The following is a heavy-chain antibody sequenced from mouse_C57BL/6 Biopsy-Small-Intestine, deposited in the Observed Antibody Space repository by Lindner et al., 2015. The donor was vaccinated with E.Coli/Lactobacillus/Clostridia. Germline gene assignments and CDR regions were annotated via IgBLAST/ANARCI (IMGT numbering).Heavy chain of an antibody. J-gene: IGHJ4*01. CDR2: IYPGDGDT. Sequence: VQLQESGPELVKPGASVKISCKASAYAFSSSWMNWVKQRPGKGLEWIGRIYPGDGDTNYNGKFKGKATLTADKSSSTAYMQLSSLTSEDSAVYFCARAPHYYGSSLYYYAMDYWGQGTSVTVSS. V-gene: IGHV1-82*01. CDR1: AYAFSSSW. D-gene: IGHD1-1*01. CDR3: ARAPHYYGSSLYYYAMDY.